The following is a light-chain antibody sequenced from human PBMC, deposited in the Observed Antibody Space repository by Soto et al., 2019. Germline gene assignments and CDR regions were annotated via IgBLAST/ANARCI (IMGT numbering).Light chain of an antibody. J-gene: IGKJ4*01. CDR1: QSVSSY. V-gene: IGKV3-20*01. CDR2: DAS. CDR3: QQYGSSLT. Sequence: EIVLTQSPATLSLSPGERATLSCRASQSVSSYLAWYQQKPGQAPRLLIYDASNRATGIPDRFSGSGSGTDFTLTISSLEPEDFAVYYCQQYGSSLTFGGGPRWRSN.